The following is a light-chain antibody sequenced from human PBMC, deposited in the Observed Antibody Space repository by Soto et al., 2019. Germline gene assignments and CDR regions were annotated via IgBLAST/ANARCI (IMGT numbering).Light chain of an antibody. Sequence: EIVLTQSPATLSLSRGERATLSCRASQSVSSYLAWYQQKPGQAPRLLIYDASNRATGIPARFSGSGSGTDFTLTISSLEPEDFAVYYCQQPEAFGPGTKVDIK. CDR3: QQPEA. CDR2: DAS. J-gene: IGKJ3*01. CDR1: QSVSSY. V-gene: IGKV3-11*01.